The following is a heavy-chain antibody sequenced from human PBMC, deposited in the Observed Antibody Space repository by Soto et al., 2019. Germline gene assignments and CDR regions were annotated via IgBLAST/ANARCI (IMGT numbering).Heavy chain of an antibody. CDR2: ISYDGNNK. V-gene: IGHV3-30-3*01. Sequence: QVQLVESGGGVVQPGRSLRLSCAASGFTFSNYAMYWVRQAPGKGLEWVAVISYDGNNKYYADSVKGRFTISRDNSKNTVYLQLXSLRAEDTAVYYCARAGCDGGTCYTLVGLRYGMDVWGQGPTVTVSS. CDR1: GFTFSNYA. D-gene: IGHD2-15*01. J-gene: IGHJ6*02. CDR3: ARAGCDGGTCYTLVGLRYGMDV.